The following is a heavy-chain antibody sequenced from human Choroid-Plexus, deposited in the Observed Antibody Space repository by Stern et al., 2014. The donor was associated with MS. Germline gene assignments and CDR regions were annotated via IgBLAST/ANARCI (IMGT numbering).Heavy chain of an antibody. CDR3: ARDQRGITIFGVVTDYYYLGMDV. CDR1: GYIFTGYY. J-gene: IGHJ6*02. CDR2: INPNTGGA. D-gene: IGHD3-3*01. V-gene: IGHV1-2*02. Sequence: QVQLVQSGAEVKKPGASVKVSCKTSGYIFTGYYIHWVRQAPGQGLEWMAWINPNTGGAKNAQKFHGRVTMSRDTSISTAYVELNSLTSDATAVYYCARDQRGITIFGVVTDYYYLGMDVWGQGTTVTVSS.